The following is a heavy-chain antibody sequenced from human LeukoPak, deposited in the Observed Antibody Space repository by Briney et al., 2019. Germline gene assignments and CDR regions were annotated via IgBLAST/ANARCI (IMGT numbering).Heavy chain of an antibody. CDR2: INPSGGST. J-gene: IGHJ4*02. V-gene: IGHV1-46*01. Sequence: GASVKVSYKASGYIFTSHYMYWVRQPPGQGLDWMGIINPSGGSTIYAQKFQGRVTMTRDTSTSTVYMELSSLRSEDTAVYYCARESDRGCDYWGQGTLVTVSS. CDR1: GYIFTSHY. CDR3: ARESDRGCDY.